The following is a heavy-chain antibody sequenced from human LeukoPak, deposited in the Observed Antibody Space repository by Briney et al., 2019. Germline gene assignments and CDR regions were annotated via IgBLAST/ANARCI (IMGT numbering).Heavy chain of an antibody. J-gene: IGHJ4*02. V-gene: IGHV3-53*01. D-gene: IGHD3-10*01. CDR1: GLIVSGNY. CDR3: ATYYYGSGPEK. CDR2: LYSDGGT. Sequence: GGSLRLSCAAFGLIVSGNYMSWVRQAPGKGPEWVSVLYSDGGTYYADSVKGRFSISRDTSKNTVYLQMNSLRDDDTAVYYCATYYYGSGPEKWGQGTLVTVSS.